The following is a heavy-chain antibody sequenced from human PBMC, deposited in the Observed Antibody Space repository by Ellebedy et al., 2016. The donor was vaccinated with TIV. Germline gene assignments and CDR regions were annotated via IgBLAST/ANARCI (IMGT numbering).Heavy chain of an antibody. V-gene: IGHV3-23*01. CDR2: ISGGGTT. CDR1: GFTFSAYV. J-gene: IGHJ6*02. CDR3: ARELDV. Sequence: GESLKISCAASGFTFSAYVMNWVRQAPGKGLEWVSAISGGGTTFYSASVKGRFTISRDNSKNTLYLQMNSLRAEDTAVYYCARELDVWGQGTTVTVSS.